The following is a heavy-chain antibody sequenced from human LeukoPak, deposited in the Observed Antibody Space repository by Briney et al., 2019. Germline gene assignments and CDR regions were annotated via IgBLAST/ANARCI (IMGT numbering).Heavy chain of an antibody. V-gene: IGHV4-39*01. J-gene: IGHJ4*02. Sequence: SETLSLTCTVSGGSISSSSYYWGWIRQPPGKGLEWIGSIYYSGSTCSNPSLKSRVTISVDTSKNQFSLKLSSVTAADTAVYYCATRSSWTDYWGQGTLVTVSS. CDR2: IYYSGST. CDR1: GGSISSSSYY. D-gene: IGHD6-13*01. CDR3: ATRSSWTDY.